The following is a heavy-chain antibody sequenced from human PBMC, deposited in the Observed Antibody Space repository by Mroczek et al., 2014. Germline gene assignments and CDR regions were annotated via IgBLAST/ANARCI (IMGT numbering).Heavy chain of an antibody. CDR3: AKELTLTGLAVAGHDAFDI. J-gene: IGHJ3*02. CDR1: GFTFSSYG. V-gene: IGHV3-30*18. CDR2: ISYDGSNK. D-gene: IGHD6-19*01. Sequence: QVQLVQSGGGVVQPGRSLRLSCAASGFTFSSYGMHWVRQAPGKGLEWVAVISYDGSNKYYADSVKGRFTISRDNSKNTLYLQMNSLRAEDTAVYYCAKELTLTGLAVAGHDAFDIWGPRDNGHRLF.